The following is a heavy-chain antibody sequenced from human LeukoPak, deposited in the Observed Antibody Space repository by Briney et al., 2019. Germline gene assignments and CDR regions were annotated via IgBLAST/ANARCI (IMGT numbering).Heavy chain of an antibody. Sequence: SVKVSCKASGYTFTNYGINWVRQAPGQGLEWMGWMNPKSGNTGYGQKFQGRVTMTRVTSITTAYMELRSLRSDDTAVYYCTKASLAFGTKYFDPWGQGTLVTVSS. J-gene: IGHJ5*02. CDR2: MNPKSGNT. CDR1: GYTFTNYG. CDR3: TKASLAFGTKYFDP. D-gene: IGHD3-10*01. V-gene: IGHV1-8*02.